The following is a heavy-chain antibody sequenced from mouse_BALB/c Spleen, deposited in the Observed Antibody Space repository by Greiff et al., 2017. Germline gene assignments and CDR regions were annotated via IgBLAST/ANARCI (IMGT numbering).Heavy chain of an antibody. V-gene: IGHV5-4*02. J-gene: IGHJ3*01. Sequence: EVHLVESGGGLVKPGGSLKLSCAASGFTFSDNYMYWVRQTPEKRLEWVATISDGGSYTYYPDSVKGRFTISRDNSKNNLYLQMSSLKSEDTAMYYCAIQDYGSSYWFAYWGQGTLVTVSS. CDR1: GFTFSDNY. D-gene: IGHD1-1*01. CDR3: AIQDYGSSYWFAY. CDR2: ISDGGSYT.